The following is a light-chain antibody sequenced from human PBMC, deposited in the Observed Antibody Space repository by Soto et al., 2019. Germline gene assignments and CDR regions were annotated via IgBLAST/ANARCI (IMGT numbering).Light chain of an antibody. CDR1: SSDGGSYDF. Sequence: QSALTQPRSVSGSPGQSVTISCTGTSSDGGSYDFVSWYQQHPGKAPKLMIYDVTKRPSGVPDRFSGSRSGNTASLTISGLQAEDEADYCCCSYAGSYNDVFASGTKVTVL. CDR2: DVT. V-gene: IGLV2-11*01. J-gene: IGLJ1*01. CDR3: CSYAGSYNDV.